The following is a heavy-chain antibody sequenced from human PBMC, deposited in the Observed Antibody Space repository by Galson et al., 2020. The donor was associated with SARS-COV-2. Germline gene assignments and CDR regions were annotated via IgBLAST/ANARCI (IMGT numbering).Heavy chain of an antibody. CDR3: ASELPHYGMDV. Sequence: PGGSLRLSCAASGFTFSSYAMHWVRQAPGKGLEWVAVISYDGSNKYYADSVKGGFTISRDNSKNTLYLQMNSLRAEDTAVYYCASELPHYGMDVWGQGTXVTVSS. J-gene: IGHJ6*02. D-gene: IGHD1-26*01. CDR1: GFTFSSYA. CDR2: ISYDGSNK. V-gene: IGHV3-30-3*01.